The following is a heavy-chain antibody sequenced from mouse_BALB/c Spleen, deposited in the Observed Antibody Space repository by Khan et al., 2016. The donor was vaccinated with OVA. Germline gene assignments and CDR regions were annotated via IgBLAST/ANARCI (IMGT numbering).Heavy chain of an antibody. Sequence: VQLQESGAELAKPGASVKMSCTASGYTFSTYWMHWVKQRPGQGLEWIGYINPTSGYTDYNEKFKDKATLSADKSSSTAYMQLSRLTSEDSAVYYCTRGRIDTWGQGTTLTVSS. D-gene: IGHD1-1*01. CDR3: TRGRIDT. V-gene: IGHV1-7*01. J-gene: IGHJ2*01. CDR1: GYTFSTYW. CDR2: INPTSGYT.